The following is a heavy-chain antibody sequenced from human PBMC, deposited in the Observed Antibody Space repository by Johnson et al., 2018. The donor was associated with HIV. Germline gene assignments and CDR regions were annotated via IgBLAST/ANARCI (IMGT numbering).Heavy chain of an antibody. Sequence: VQLVESGGGLVQPGGSLRLSCVASGFTFSRYWMSWVRQAPGKGLEWVANIKQDGSEKYYVDSVKGRFTISRDNAKNSLYLQMNSLKTEDTAVYYCATGFGPAFEMWGQGTMVTVSS. D-gene: IGHD3-16*01. CDR2: IKQDGSEK. V-gene: IGHV3-7*03. J-gene: IGHJ3*02. CDR3: ATGFGPAFEM. CDR1: GFTFSRYW.